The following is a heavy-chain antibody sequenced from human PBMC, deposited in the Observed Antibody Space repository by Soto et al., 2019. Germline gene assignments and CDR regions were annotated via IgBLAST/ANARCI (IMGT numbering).Heavy chain of an antibody. J-gene: IGHJ4*02. Sequence: SETLSLTCTVSGGSISSYYWSWIRQPPGKGLEWIGYIYYSGSTNYNPSLKSRVTISVDTSKDQFSLKLSSVTAADTAVYYCARMLSQYSYGPFDYWGQGTLVTVSS. CDR2: IYYSGST. CDR1: GGSISSYY. D-gene: IGHD5-18*01. V-gene: IGHV4-59*08. CDR3: ARMLSQYSYGPFDY.